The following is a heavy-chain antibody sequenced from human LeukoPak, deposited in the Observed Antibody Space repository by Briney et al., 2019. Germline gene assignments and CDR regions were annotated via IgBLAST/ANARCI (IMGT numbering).Heavy chain of an antibody. V-gene: IGHV3-7*04. CDR1: GFTLSSYW. CDR2: IKQDGSEI. CDR3: ARADYGGNLFFDY. Sequence: GGSLRLSCAASGFTLSSYWMSWVRQAPGKGLESVANIKQDGSEINYVDSVKGRFTISRDNAKNSRLLQMNSLRAEDTAVYYCARADYGGNLFFDYWGQGALVTVSS. D-gene: IGHD4-23*01. J-gene: IGHJ4*02.